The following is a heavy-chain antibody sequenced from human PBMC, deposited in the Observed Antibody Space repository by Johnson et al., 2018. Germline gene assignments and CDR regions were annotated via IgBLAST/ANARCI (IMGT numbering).Heavy chain of an antibody. CDR3: AKRFTVTTSYYYYMDV. D-gene: IGHD4-17*01. Sequence: VQLQESGGDLVQPGGSLRLSCAVSGFTFSSYWMHWVRQAPGKGLVWVSRISSDGSSLSYVDSVKGRFTISRDNAKNTLYLQMNGLRAGDTAVYYCAKRFTVTTSYYYYMDVWGKGTTVTVSS. CDR2: ISSDGSSL. CDR1: GFTFSSYW. J-gene: IGHJ6*03. V-gene: IGHV3-74*01.